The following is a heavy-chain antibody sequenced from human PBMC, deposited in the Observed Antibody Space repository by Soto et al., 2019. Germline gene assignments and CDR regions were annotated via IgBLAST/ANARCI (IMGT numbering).Heavy chain of an antibody. CDR1: GFTFSSYS. D-gene: IGHD2-15*01. J-gene: IGHJ3*02. V-gene: IGHV3-21*01. CDR3: ASPDVYCSGGSCYSDDDAFDI. Sequence: GGSPRLSCAASGFTFSSYSMNWVRQAPGKGLEWVSSISSSSSYIYYADSVKGRFTISRDNAKNSLYLQMNSLRAEDTAVYYCASPDVYCSGGSCYSDDDAFDIWGQGTMVTVSS. CDR2: ISSSSSYI.